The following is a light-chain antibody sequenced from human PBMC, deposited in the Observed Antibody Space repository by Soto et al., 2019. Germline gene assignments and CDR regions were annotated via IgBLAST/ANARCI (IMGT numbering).Light chain of an antibody. J-gene: IGLJ2*01. CDR3: SSHGGSNNPFA. Sequence: QSVLTQPPSASGYPGQSVTISCTGTISDIGGYNFVSWYQQHPGKAPRLIIYEVYKRPSGVPNRFSGSNSGNTASLTVSGLQAEDEADYYCSSHGGSNNPFAFGGGTKLTVL. CDR1: ISDIGGYNF. V-gene: IGLV2-8*01. CDR2: EVY.